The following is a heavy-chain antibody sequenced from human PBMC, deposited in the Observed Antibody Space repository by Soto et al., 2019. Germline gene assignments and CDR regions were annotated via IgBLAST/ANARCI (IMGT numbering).Heavy chain of an antibody. V-gene: IGHV4-34*01. Sequence: SEILSRTCTVCDGALSSYYWSQIRQPPGKGLEWIGEINHSGSTNYNPSLKSRVTISVDTSKNQFSLKLSSVTAADTAVYYCARVSGIYYYGMDVWGQGTTVTV. J-gene: IGHJ6*02. CDR3: ARVSGIYYYGMDV. CDR1: DGALSSYY. D-gene: IGHD3-10*01. CDR2: INHSGST.